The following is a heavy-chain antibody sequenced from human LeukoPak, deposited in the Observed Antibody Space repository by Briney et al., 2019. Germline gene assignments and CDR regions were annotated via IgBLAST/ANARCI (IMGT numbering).Heavy chain of an antibody. CDR3: ARGIEDRITIFGY. CDR2: ISSSSSYI. CDR1: GFTFSSYS. Sequence: GGSLRLSCAASGFTFSSYSMNWVRQAPGKGLEWVSSISSSSSYIYYADSVKGRFTISRDNAKNSLYLQMNSLRAEDTAVYYCARGIEDRITIFGYWGQGTLVTVSS. V-gene: IGHV3-21*04. D-gene: IGHD3-3*01. J-gene: IGHJ4*02.